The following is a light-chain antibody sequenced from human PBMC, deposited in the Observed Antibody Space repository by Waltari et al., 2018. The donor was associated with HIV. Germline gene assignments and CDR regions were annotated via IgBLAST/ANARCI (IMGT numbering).Light chain of an antibody. Sequence: QSALTQPASVSGSPGQSITISCTGTSSDVGGYNYVSWYQQHPGKAPKLMIYEVSNRPSGVSNRFSGSRSGNMASLTISGLQADDEADYYCCSYAGTFTWVFGGGTRLTVL. J-gene: IGLJ3*02. V-gene: IGLV2-14*01. CDR2: EVS. CDR3: CSYAGTFTWV. CDR1: SSDVGGYNY.